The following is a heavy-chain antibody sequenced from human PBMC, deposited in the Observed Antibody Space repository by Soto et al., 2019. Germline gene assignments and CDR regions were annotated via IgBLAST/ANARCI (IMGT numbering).Heavy chain of an antibody. Sequence: XAVKVSCTAAGYAFSGDFMQWMRQAPGQGLEWMGWIDPNNGDTTYAQKFQGRATMTRDTSIKTAYMELNRLTVDDTAVYFCARHERHRINGECYTYWFDPCGQRTLVTVSS. D-gene: IGHD2-8*01. CDR2: IDPNNGDT. V-gene: IGHV1-2*02. J-gene: IGHJ5*02. CDR3: ARHERHRINGECYTYWFDP. CDR1: GYAFSGDF.